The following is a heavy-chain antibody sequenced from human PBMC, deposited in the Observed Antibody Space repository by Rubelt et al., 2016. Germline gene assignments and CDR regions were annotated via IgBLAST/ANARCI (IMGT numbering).Heavy chain of an antibody. CDR3: AGPWGSRLSNY. CDR2: VNHRGRT. D-gene: IGHD7-27*01. J-gene: IGHJ4*02. V-gene: IGHV4-34*02. CDR1: GESFSDHY. Sequence: QVQLQQWGAGLLKPSETLSLICAVYGESFSDHYWTWIRQPPGKGLEWIVEVNHRGRTNYNASLQSRVTISAYTSKNQLSLKLSSVTAADTAIYYCAGPWGSRLSNYWGQGNLVTVSS.